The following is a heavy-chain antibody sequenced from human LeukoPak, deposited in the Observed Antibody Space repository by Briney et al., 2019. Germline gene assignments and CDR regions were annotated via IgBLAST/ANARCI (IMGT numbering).Heavy chain of an antibody. CDR1: GYTFTGYY. D-gene: IGHD6-13*01. J-gene: IGHJ5*02. CDR2: INPNSGGT. CDR3: ARELIAAAANTWFDP. Sequence: GASVKVSCKASGYTFTGYYMHWVRQAPGQGLEWMGWINPNSGGTNYAQKFQGWVTMTRDTSISTAYMELSRLRSDDTAVYYCARELIAAAANTWFDPWGQGTLVTVSS. V-gene: IGHV1-2*04.